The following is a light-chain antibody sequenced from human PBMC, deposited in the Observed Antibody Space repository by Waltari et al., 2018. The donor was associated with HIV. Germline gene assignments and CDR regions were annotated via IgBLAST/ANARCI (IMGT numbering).Light chain of an antibody. CDR3: SSYTSTDTVL. CDR1: TRAFGIYNY. CDR2: EVV. V-gene: IGLV2-14*01. Sequence: HSALTKHASVPASPGQSITIPCTETTRAFGIYNYVSWYQQPPGKVPKVILYEVVSRPSGVSHLFSASQSGNTASLTISGLQAEDEADYYCSSYTSTDTVLFGGGTKVTVL. J-gene: IGLJ2*01.